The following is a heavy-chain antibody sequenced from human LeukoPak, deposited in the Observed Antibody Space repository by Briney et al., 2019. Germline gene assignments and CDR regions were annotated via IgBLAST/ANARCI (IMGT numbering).Heavy chain of an antibody. CDR1: GGSISSSSYY. D-gene: IGHD4-17*01. Sequence: SETLSLTCTVSGGSISSSSYYWGWIRQPPGKGLEWIGSIYYSGGTYYNPSLKSRVTISVDTSKNQFSLKLSSVTAADTAVYYCARDRATVTTGAGGFDYWGQGTLVTVSS. J-gene: IGHJ4*02. V-gene: IGHV4-39*07. CDR2: IYYSGGT. CDR3: ARDRATVTTGAGGFDY.